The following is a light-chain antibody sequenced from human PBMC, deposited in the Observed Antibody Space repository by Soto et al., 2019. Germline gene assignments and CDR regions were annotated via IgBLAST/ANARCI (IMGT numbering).Light chain of an antibody. Sequence: DIMMTQSPGTLSVSPGEGATLSCTASQSVNLNLAWYQHQPGQPPRLLLYGASTRATGIPVRFRGSGSGTECTLTISSRQAEESAVYYCHQKSSWPRGTFGPGTKVEIK. CDR1: QSVNLN. V-gene: IGKV3-15*01. CDR3: HQKSSWPRGT. J-gene: IGKJ3*01. CDR2: GAS.